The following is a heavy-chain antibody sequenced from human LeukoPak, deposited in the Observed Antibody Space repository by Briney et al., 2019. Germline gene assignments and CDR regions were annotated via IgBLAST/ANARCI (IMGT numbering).Heavy chain of an antibody. J-gene: IGHJ1*01. Sequence: ASVKVSCKASGYTFTSYYMHWVRQAPGQGLEWMGIINPSYGSTSYAQKFQGRVTMTRDTSTSTVYVGLSSLRSEDTAVYYCAREEYDAAAGTKYFQHWGQGTLVTASS. CDR2: INPSYGST. CDR1: GYTFTSYY. D-gene: IGHD6-13*01. V-gene: IGHV1-46*01. CDR3: AREEYDAAAGTKYFQH.